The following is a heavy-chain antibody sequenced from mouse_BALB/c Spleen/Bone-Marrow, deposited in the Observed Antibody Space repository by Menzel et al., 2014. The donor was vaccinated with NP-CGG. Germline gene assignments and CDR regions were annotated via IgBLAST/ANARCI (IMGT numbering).Heavy chain of an antibody. CDR1: GFTFTDYY. CDR3: ARDINDNYNWYFDV. V-gene: IGHV7-3*02. CDR2: IRNKANGYTT. Sequence: EVQGVESGGGLVQPGGSLRLSCVTSGFTFTDYYMSWVRQPPGKALEWLGFIRNKANGYTTEYSASVKGRFTISRDNSQSILYLQMNTLRAEDSATYYCARDINDNYNWYFDVWGAGTTVTVSS. J-gene: IGHJ1*01. D-gene: IGHD2-1*01.